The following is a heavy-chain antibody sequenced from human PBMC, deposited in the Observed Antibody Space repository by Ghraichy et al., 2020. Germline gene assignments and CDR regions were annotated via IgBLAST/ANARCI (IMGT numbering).Heavy chain of an antibody. CDR3: ARARTSRRIDY. CDR1: GGSFSGYY. D-gene: IGHD2-2*01. V-gene: IGHV4-34*01. CDR2: INHSGST. Sequence: SETLSLTCAVYGGSFSGYYWSWIRQPPGKGLEWIGEINHSGSTNYNPSLKSRVTISVDTSKNQFSLKLSSVTAADTAVYYCARARTSRRIDYWGQGTLVTVSS. J-gene: IGHJ4*02.